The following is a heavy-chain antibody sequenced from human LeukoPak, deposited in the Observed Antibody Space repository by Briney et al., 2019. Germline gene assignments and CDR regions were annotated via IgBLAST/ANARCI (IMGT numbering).Heavy chain of an antibody. J-gene: IGHJ4*02. CDR2: ISSSSSYI. CDR3: ARGRTYDYVWGSYRWYSFDY. CDR1: GFTFSSYS. D-gene: IGHD3-16*02. Sequence: PGGSLRLSCAASGFTFSSYSINWVRQAPGKGLEWVSSISSSSSYIYYADSVKGRFTISRDNAKNSLYLQMNSLRAEDTAVYYCARGRTYDYVWGSYRWYSFDYWGQGNLVTVSS. V-gene: IGHV3-21*01.